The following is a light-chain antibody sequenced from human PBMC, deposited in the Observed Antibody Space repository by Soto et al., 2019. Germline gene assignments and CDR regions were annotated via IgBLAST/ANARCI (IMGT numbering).Light chain of an antibody. J-gene: IGKJ2*01. V-gene: IGKV1-5*03. Sequence: DIQMTQSPSTLSASVGDRVTITCRASHIISDFLAWYQQKPGKAPKLLIYKASRLEGGVPSRFSGSGYGTEFTLTTSSLQPDDFATYYCQQYYTYPYTFGQGTKLEIK. CDR3: QQYYTYPYT. CDR1: HIISDF. CDR2: KAS.